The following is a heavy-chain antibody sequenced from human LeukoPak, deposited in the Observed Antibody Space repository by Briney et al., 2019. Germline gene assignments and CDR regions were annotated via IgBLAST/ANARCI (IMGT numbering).Heavy chain of an antibody. Sequence: GGSLRLSCVASGFPFSSYWMTWVRQAPGKGLEWVANIKQDGSKKSYVDSVKGRFTISRDNAKNFLYLQMNSLRAEDTALYYCARAYKDRSLAGKKEFFQHWGQGTLVTVSS. CDR2: IKQDGSKK. D-gene: IGHD6-19*01. CDR3: ARAYKDRSLAGKKEFFQH. CDR1: GFPFSSYW. J-gene: IGHJ1*01. V-gene: IGHV3-7*03.